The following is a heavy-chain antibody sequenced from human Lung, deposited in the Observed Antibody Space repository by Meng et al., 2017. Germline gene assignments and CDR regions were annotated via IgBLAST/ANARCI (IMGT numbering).Heavy chain of an antibody. V-gene: IGHV4-34*01. Sequence: QSPLQQGGAGLLQPSETLSRTCVVSGGSFSYYYWGWIRQPPGKGLEWIGEINHSGSTNYNPSLESRATISVDTSQNNLSLKLSSVTAADSAVYYCARGPTTMAHDFDYWGQGTLVTVSS. CDR3: ARGPTTMAHDFDY. CDR1: GGSFSYYY. D-gene: IGHD4-11*01. CDR2: INHSGST. J-gene: IGHJ4*02.